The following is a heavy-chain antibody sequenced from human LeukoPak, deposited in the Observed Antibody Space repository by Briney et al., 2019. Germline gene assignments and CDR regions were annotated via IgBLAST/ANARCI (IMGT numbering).Heavy chain of an antibody. J-gene: IGHJ4*02. CDR1: GFTFSNYA. CDR2: ISSSSSSTI. D-gene: IGHD5-18*01. Sequence: PGGSLRLSCAASGFTFSNYAMSWVRQAPGKGLEWVSSISSSSSSTIYYADSVKGRFTISRDNAKNSLDLQMNSLRDEDTAVYYCASGVETSMGNDYWGQGTLVTVSS. V-gene: IGHV3-48*02. CDR3: ASGVETSMGNDY.